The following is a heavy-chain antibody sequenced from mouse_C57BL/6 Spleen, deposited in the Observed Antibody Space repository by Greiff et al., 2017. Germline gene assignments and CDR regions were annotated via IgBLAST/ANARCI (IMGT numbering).Heavy chain of an antibody. CDR1: GYTFTSYW. CDR3: ARPYSSGYGGFAY. V-gene: IGHV1-69*01. CDR2: IDPSDSYT. D-gene: IGHD3-2*02. Sequence: QVQLQQSGAELVMPGASVKLSCKASGYTFTSYWMHWVKQRPGQGLEWIGEIDPSDSYTNYNQKFKGKSTLTVDKSSSTAYMQLSSLTSEDSAVYYCARPYSSGYGGFAYWGQGTLVTVSA. J-gene: IGHJ3*01.